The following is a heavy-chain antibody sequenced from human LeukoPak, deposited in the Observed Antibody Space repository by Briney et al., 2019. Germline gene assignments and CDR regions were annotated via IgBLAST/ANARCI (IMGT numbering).Heavy chain of an antibody. J-gene: IGHJ4*02. CDR1: GYTFTSYG. CDR3: ARPVSGDGTAAAQFDY. CDR2: INPNSGGT. V-gene: IGHV1-2*02. Sequence: ASVKVSCKASGYTFTSYGINWVRQAPGQGLEWMGWINPNSGGTNYAQKFQGRATMTRDTSISTAYMELSRLRSDDTAVYYCARPVSGDGTAAAQFDYWGQGTLVTVSS. D-gene: IGHD6-13*01.